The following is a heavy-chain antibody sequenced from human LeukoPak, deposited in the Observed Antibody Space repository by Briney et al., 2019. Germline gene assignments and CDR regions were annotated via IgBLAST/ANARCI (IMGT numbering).Heavy chain of an antibody. CDR2: ISTHGAAT. J-gene: IGHJ4*02. Sequence: QAGGSLRLSCAASGFTFSTFSMNWVRQAPGKGLEWVSTISTHGAATYYADSVKGRFTISRDNAKNSLYLQMNSLRAEDTAVYYCARDRGSYHQMGYWGQGTLVTVSS. CDR3: ARDRGSYHQMGY. D-gene: IGHD1-26*01. V-gene: IGHV3-48*04. CDR1: GFTFSTFS.